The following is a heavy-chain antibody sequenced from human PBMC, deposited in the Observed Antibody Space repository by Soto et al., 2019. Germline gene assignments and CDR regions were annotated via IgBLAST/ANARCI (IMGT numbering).Heavy chain of an antibody. CDR3: ARDREYCSGDNCYETGSDY. CDR2: IFYSGNT. CDR1: GGSITTNTYY. J-gene: IGHJ4*02. D-gene: IGHD2-15*01. Sequence: SETLSLTCTVSGGSITTNTYYWGWIRQSPGKGLEWIGNIFYSGNTYYNPSLKSRVTISVDTSTNQFSLQMNSLRAEDTALHYCARDREYCSGDNCYETGSDYWGQGTLVTVSS. V-gene: IGHV4-39*02.